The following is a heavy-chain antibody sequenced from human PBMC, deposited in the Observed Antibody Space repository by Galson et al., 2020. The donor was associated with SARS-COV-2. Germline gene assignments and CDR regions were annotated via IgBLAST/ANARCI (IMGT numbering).Heavy chain of an antibody. J-gene: IGHJ5*02. V-gene: IGHV4-59*13. D-gene: IGHD3-22*01. Sequence: SETLSLTCTVSGGSISSYYWSWIRQPPGKGLEWIGYIYYSGSTNYNPSLKSRVTISVDTSKNQFSLKLSSVTAADTAVYYCARVEGYYDSSGYYGWFDPWGQGTLVTVSS. CDR3: ARVEGYYDSSGYYGWFDP. CDR1: GGSISSYY. CDR2: IYYSGST.